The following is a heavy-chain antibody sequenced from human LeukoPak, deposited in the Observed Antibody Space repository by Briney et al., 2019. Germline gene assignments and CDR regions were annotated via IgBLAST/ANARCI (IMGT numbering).Heavy chain of an antibody. J-gene: IGHJ6*03. CDR3: ARDLDIAAAGKVYYYYYMDV. CDR1: GFTFSSYS. CDR2: ISSISSYI. D-gene: IGHD6-13*01. V-gene: IGHV3-21*01. Sequence: GGSLRLSCAASGFTFSSYSMNWVRQAPGKGLEWVSSISSISSYIYYADSVKGRFTIPRDNAKNSLYLQMNSLRAEDTAVYYCARDLDIAAAGKVYYYYYMDVWGKGTTVTVSS.